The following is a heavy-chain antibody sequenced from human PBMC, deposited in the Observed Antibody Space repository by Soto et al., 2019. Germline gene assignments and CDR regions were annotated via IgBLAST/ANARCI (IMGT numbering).Heavy chain of an antibody. CDR3: ARAVATVTTSNAFDI. J-gene: IGHJ3*02. Sequence: PSETLCVTCPVAGGCISSSICYWGRNSPPPGKGLEWIGSIYYSGSTYYNPSLKSRVTISVDTSKNQFSLKLSSVTAADTAVYYCARAVATVTTSNAFDIWGQGTMVTVSS. CDR1: GGCISSSICY. V-gene: IGHV4-39*01. CDR2: IYYSGST. D-gene: IGHD4-17*01.